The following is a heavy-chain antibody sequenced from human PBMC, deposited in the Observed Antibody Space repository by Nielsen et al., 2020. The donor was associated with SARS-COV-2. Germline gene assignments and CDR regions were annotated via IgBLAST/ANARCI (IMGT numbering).Heavy chain of an antibody. CDR3: ARGRSPLYSSSWAKYYYYYYMDV. Sequence: ASVKVSCKASGYTFTSYDINWVRQATGQGLEWMGWMNPNSGNTGYAQKFQGRVTMTTDTSTSTAYMELRSLRSDDTAVYYCARGRSPLYSSSWAKYYYYYYMDVWGKGTTVTVSS. CDR1: GYTFTSYD. CDR2: MNPNSGNT. D-gene: IGHD6-13*01. J-gene: IGHJ6*03. V-gene: IGHV1-8*01.